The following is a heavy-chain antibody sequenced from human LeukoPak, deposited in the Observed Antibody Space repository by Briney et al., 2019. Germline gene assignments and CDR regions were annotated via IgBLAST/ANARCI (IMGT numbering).Heavy chain of an antibody. CDR3: ARQTVVVVAATYSDY. V-gene: IGHV3-23*01. CDR1: GFTFSSYA. J-gene: IGHJ4*02. CDR2: ISGSGGST. Sequence: PGGSLRLSCVASGFTFSSYAMAWVRQAPGKGLEWVSVISGSGGSTYNADSVKGRFTISRDNSKNTLFLQMNSLRAEDTAMYFCARQTVVVVAATYSDYWGQGTLVTVSS. D-gene: IGHD2-15*01.